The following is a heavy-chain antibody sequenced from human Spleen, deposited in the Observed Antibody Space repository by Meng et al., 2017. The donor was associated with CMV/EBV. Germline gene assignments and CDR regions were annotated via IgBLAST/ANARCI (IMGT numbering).Heavy chain of an antibody. D-gene: IGHD1-26*01. CDR2: MNPNSGNT. CDR3: ARGRERIDY. Sequence: KGSCKASGYTFNRYDINWVRQATGQGLEWMGWMNPNSGNTGYAQKFQGRVTITRNTSISTAYMELSSLRSEDTAVYYCARGRERIDYWGQGTLVTVPQ. V-gene: IGHV1-8*03. CDR1: GYTFNRYD. J-gene: IGHJ4*02.